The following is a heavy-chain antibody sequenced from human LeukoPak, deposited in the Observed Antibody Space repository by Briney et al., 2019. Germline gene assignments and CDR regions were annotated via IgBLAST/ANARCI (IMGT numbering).Heavy chain of an antibody. J-gene: IGHJ4*02. CDR3: ARDGDSSGWPIDY. Sequence: GGSLRLSCAASGFTFSSYSMNWVRQAPGKGLEWVSYISSSSSTIYYADSVKGRFTISRDNAKNSLYLQMNSLRAEDTAVYYCARDGDSSGWPIDYWGQGTLVTVSS. D-gene: IGHD6-19*01. CDR1: GFTFSSYS. V-gene: IGHV3-48*01. CDR2: ISSSSSTI.